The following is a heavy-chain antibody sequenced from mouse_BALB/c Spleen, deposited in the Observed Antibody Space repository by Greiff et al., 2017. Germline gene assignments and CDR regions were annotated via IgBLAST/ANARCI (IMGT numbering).Heavy chain of an antibody. Sequence: DVMLVESGGGLVKPGGSLKLSCAASGFTFSSYAMSWVRQTPEKRLEWVASISSGGSTYYPDSVKGRFTISRDNARNILYLQMSSLRSEDKAMYYCARTPGYFDVWGAGTTVTVSS. CDR3: ARTPGYFDV. V-gene: IGHV5-6-5*01. CDR2: ISSGGST. J-gene: IGHJ1*01. CDR1: GFTFSSYA.